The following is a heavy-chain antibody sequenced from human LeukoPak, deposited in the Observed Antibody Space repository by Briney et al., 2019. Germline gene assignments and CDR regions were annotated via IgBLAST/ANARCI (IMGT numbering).Heavy chain of an antibody. CDR1: GGSISSYY. J-gene: IGHJ3*02. V-gene: IGHV4-59*08. CDR2: IYYSGST. D-gene: IGHD3-10*01. Sequence: SETLSLTCTVSGGSISSYYWSWIRQPPGKGLEWIGYIYYSGSTNYNPSLKSRVTISVDTSKNQFSLKLSSVTAADTAVYYCATTGELLWFGELFPDAFDIWGQGTMVTVSS. CDR3: ATTGELLWFGELFPDAFDI.